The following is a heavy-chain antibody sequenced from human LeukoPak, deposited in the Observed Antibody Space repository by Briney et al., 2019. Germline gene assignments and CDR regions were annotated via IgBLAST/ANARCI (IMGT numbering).Heavy chain of an antibody. CDR2: ISAYNGNT. Sequence: ASVKVSCKASGYTFTCYGISWVRQAPGQGLEWMGWISAYNGNTNYAQKLQGRVTMTTDTSTSTAYMELRSLRSDDTAVYYCARDPRYSSSWYEGNFDYWGQGTLVTVSS. CDR1: GYTFTCYG. CDR3: ARDPRYSSSWYEGNFDY. J-gene: IGHJ4*02. V-gene: IGHV1-18*01. D-gene: IGHD6-13*01.